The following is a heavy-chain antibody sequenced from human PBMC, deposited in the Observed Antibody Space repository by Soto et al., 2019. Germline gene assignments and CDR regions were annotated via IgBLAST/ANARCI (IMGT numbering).Heavy chain of an antibody. Sequence: SETLSLTCTVSGGSITSYYWSWIRQPPGKGLEWIGYIYYSGSTYYNPSLKSRVTISVDTSKNQFSLKLSSVTAADTAVYYCARDSNDYGDYPVYWFDPWGQGTLVTVSS. CDR3: ARDSNDYGDYPVYWFDP. CDR1: GGSITSYY. CDR2: IYYSGST. D-gene: IGHD4-17*01. V-gene: IGHV4-59*12. J-gene: IGHJ5*02.